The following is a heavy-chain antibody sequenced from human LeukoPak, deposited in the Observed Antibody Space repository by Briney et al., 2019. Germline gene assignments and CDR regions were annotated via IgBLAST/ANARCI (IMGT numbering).Heavy chain of an antibody. Sequence: SETLSLTCNVSGGSMSNIYYWGWIRQPPGKGLEWIGNIFYSGITYYNPSLRSRVTIAIDTSKSQFSLKLTSVTAADTAVYYCARCPFGFGEFPFDYWGQGTLVTVSS. CDR1: GGSMSNIYY. D-gene: IGHD3-10*01. V-gene: IGHV4-39*01. CDR2: IFYSGIT. CDR3: ARCPFGFGEFPFDY. J-gene: IGHJ4*02.